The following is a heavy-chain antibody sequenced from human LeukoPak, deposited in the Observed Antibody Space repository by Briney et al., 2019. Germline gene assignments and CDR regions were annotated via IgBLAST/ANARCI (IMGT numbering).Heavy chain of an antibody. CDR3: VKQQQLVLKYFDF. V-gene: IGHV3-23*01. J-gene: IGHJ4*02. CDR1: GFTFSSYA. CDR2: ISGSGDNT. D-gene: IGHD6-13*01. Sequence: GGSLRLSCAASGFTFSSYAMSWVRQAPGKGLEWVSGISGSGDNTYYADSVKGRFTISRDNSKNTLFLQMNNLRAEDTAAYYCVKQQQLVLKYFDFWGQGTLVTVSS.